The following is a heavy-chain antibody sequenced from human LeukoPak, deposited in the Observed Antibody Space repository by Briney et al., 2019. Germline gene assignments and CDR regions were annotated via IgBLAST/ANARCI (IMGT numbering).Heavy chain of an antibody. D-gene: IGHD5-18*01. V-gene: IGHV4-59*01. Sequence: KPSETLSFTCTVSGGSISSYYWSRIRQPPGKGLEWIGYIYYSGSTNYNPSLKSRDTISVDTSKNQFSLKLSSVTAADTAVYYCAGDTANFDYWGQGTLVTVSS. J-gene: IGHJ4*02. CDR3: AGDTANFDY. CDR2: IYYSGST. CDR1: GGSISSYY.